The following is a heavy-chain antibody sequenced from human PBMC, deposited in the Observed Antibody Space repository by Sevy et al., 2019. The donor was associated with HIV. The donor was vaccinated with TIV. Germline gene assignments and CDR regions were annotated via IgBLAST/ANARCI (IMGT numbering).Heavy chain of an antibody. CDR1: GSTFSSYS. CDR2: ISSSSSYI. Sequence: GGSLRLSCAASGSTFSSYSMNWVRQAPGKGLEWVSSISSSSSYIYYADSVKGRFTISRDNAKNSLYLQMNSLRAEDTAVYYCARDRGITMVRGAPDYWGQGTLVTVSS. V-gene: IGHV3-21*01. D-gene: IGHD3-10*01. CDR3: ARDRGITMVRGAPDY. J-gene: IGHJ4*02.